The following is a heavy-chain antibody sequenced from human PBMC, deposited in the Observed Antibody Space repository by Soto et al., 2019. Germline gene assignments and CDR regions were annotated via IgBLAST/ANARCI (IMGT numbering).Heavy chain of an antibody. Sequence: QVQLQESGPGLVKPSETLSLTCTVSGGSISSYYWSWIRQPPGKGLEWIGYIYYSGSTNYNPSLKRXXTXSXXTSKSQFSLKLSSVTAADTAVYYCASGMVRGGFDYWGQGTLVTVSS. V-gene: IGHV4-59*01. J-gene: IGHJ4*02. CDR2: IYYSGST. D-gene: IGHD3-10*01. CDR3: ASGMVRGGFDY. CDR1: GGSISSYY.